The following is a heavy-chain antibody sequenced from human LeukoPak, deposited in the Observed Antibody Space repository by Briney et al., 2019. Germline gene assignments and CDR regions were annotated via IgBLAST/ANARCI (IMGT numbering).Heavy chain of an antibody. CDR1: GYSISSGYY. CDR3: ARDLTGFDY. J-gene: IGHJ4*02. CDR2: IYHSGST. Sequence: SETLSLTCTVSGYSISSGYYWGWIRQPPGKGLEWIGSIYHSGSTYYNPSLKSRVTISVDTSKNQLSLKLSSVTAADTAVYYCARDLTGFDYWGQGTLVTVSS. V-gene: IGHV4-38-2*02.